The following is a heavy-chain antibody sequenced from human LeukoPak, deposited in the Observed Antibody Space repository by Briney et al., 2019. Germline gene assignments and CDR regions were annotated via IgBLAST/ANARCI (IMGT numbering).Heavy chain of an antibody. CDR1: GASISAFH. CDR2: IYSSGSN. J-gene: IGHJ4*02. V-gene: IGHV4-4*07. CDR3: ARKDGDY. Sequence: SETLSLTCTVSGASISAFHWTWFRQPAGKTLEWIGLIYSSGSNLLNPSLKTRVAMSLNLTKNQLSLRLTSLTAADTAMYYCARKDGDYWGQGTLVTVSS.